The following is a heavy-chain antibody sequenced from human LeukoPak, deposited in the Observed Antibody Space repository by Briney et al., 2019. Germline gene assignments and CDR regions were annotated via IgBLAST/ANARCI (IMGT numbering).Heavy chain of an antibody. D-gene: IGHD2/OR15-2a*01. Sequence: PSETLSLTCTVSGGSISSYYWSWVRQSPGKGLEWIGYIYYSGTTNYNPSLKSRVTISVATSKNQLSLKVSSVTAADTAMYYCARIYADAFDIWGQGTMVTVSS. CDR2: IYYSGTT. J-gene: IGHJ3*02. CDR1: GGSISSYY. V-gene: IGHV4-59*01. CDR3: ARIYADAFDI.